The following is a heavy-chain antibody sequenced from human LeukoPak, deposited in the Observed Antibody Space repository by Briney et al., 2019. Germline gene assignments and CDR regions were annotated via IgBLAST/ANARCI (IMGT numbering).Heavy chain of an antibody. D-gene: IGHD3-22*01. J-gene: IGHJ4*02. V-gene: IGHV3-15*01. CDR1: GFTFSNAW. CDR2: IKSKTDGGTT. Sequence: GGSLRLSCAASGFTFSNAWMSWVRQAPGKGLEWVGRIKSKTDGGTTDYAAPVKGRFTISRDDSKNTLYLQMNSLKTEDTAVYYCAKANGDSYDSRGSFDYWGQGTLVTVSS. CDR3: AKANGDSYDSRGSFDY.